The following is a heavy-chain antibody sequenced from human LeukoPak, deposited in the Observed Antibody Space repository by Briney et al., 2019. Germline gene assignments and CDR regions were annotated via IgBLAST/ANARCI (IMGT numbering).Heavy chain of an antibody. Sequence: GGTLRLSCAASGFTFNSYAMNWVRQAPGKGLEWVSTISSSGNNTYYTDSVKGRFTISRDNSKNTLYLQMNSLRAEDTAVYYCARVASYSSSWYDKTRMYYFDYWGQGTLVTVSS. CDR1: GFTFNSYA. CDR2: ISSSGNNT. J-gene: IGHJ4*02. V-gene: IGHV3-23*01. D-gene: IGHD6-13*01. CDR3: ARVASYSSSWYDKTRMYYFDY.